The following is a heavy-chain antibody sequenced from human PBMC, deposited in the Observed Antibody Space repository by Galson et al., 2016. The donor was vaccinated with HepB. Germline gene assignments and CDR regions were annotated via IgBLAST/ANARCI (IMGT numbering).Heavy chain of an antibody. Sequence: TFTDYYMHWVRQAPGQGLEWMGWINPNSGGTNYAQKFQGRVTMTTDTSTGTAYMELWNLRSDDTALYYCARVLGGYDFYPWGQGTLVTVSS. CDR3: ARVLGGYDFYP. V-gene: IGHV1-2*02. CDR2: INPNSGGT. D-gene: IGHD5-12*01. CDR1: TFTDYY. J-gene: IGHJ5*02.